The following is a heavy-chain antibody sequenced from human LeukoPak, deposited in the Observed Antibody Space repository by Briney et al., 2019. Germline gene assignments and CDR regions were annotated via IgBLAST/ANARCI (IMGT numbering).Heavy chain of an antibody. V-gene: IGHV4-30-4*01. D-gene: IGHD1-26*01. CDR3: ARHGSFKFYFQH. CDR1: GGSISSGDYY. Sequence: SQTLSLTCTVSGGSISSGDYYWSWIRQPPGKGLEWIGYIYYSGSTYYNPSLKSRVTISVDTSKNQFSLKLSSVTAADTAVYYCARHGSFKFYFQHWGQGTLVTVSS. CDR2: IYYSGST. J-gene: IGHJ1*01.